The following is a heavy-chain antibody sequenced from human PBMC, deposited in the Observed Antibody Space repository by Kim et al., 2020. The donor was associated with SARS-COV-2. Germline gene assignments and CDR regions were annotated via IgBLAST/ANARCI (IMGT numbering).Heavy chain of an antibody. V-gene: IGHV1-2*06. J-gene: IGHJ6*03. CDR1: GYTFTGYY. Sequence: ASVKVSCKASGYTFTGYYMHWVRQAPGQGLEWMGRINPNSGGTNYAQKFQGRVTMTRDTSISTAYMELSRLRSDDTAVYYCAREPPYYDILTGYPTDYYYYYMDVWGKGPTVTVSS. CDR2: INPNSGGT. CDR3: AREPPYYDILTGYPTDYYYYYMDV. D-gene: IGHD3-9*01.